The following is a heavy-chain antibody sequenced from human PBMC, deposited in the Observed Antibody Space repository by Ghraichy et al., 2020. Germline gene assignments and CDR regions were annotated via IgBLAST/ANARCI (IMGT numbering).Heavy chain of an antibody. V-gene: IGHV4-61*01. CDR3: ARAAGIAARRWGWFDP. J-gene: IGHJ5*02. Sequence: SETLSLTCTVSGGSVSSGSYYWSWIRQPPGKGLEWIGYIYYSGSTNYNPSLKSRVTISVDTSKNQFSLKLSSVTAADTAVYYCARAAGIAARRWGWFDPWGQGNLVTVS. CDR1: GGSVSSGSYY. CDR2: IYYSGST. D-gene: IGHD6-6*01.